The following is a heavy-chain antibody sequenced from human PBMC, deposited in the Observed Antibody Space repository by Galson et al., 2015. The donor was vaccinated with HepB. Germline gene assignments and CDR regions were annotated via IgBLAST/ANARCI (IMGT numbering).Heavy chain of an antibody. J-gene: IGHJ6*02. V-gene: IGHV1-69*06. CDR1: GGTFSSYA. D-gene: IGHD1-7*01. Sequence: SVKVSCKASGGTFSSYAISWVRQAPGQGLEWMGGIIPIFGTANYAQKFQGRVTITADKSTSTAYMELSSLRSEDTAVYYCARAELLYYYYYGMDVWGQGTTVTVSS. CDR3: ARAELLYYYYYGMDV. CDR2: IIPIFGTA.